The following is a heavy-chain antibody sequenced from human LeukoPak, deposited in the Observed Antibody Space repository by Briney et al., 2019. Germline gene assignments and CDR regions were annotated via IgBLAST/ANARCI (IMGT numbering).Heavy chain of an antibody. D-gene: IGHD2-2*01. CDR1: GFTFSSYA. J-gene: IGHJ4*02. CDR3: ARDGLVPAAIKAIDY. V-gene: IGHV3-30-3*01. Sequence: GGSLRLSCAASGFTFSSYATHWVRQAPGKGLEWVAVISYDGSNKYYADSVKGRFTISRDNSKNTLYLQMNSLRAEDTAVYYCARDGLVPAAIKAIDYWGQGTLATVSS. CDR2: ISYDGSNK.